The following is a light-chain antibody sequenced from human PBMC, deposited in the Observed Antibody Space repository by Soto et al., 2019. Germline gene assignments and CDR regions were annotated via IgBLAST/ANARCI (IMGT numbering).Light chain of an antibody. Sequence: IQLTQSPSSLSASVGDRVTITCRASQGIRSYLAWYQQKPGKAPKLLIYAASTFQSGVPSRFSGSGSGTDFTLTIGSMQTEDFATYYCQQLNSYPPYTFGQGTKLEIK. CDR3: QQLNSYPPYT. V-gene: IGKV1-9*01. CDR1: QGIRSY. J-gene: IGKJ2*01. CDR2: AAS.